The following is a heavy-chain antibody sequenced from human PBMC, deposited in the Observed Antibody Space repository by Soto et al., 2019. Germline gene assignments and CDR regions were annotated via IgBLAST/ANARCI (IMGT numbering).Heavy chain of an antibody. CDR1: SGSISSTNW. J-gene: IGHJ4*02. Sequence: QVQLQESGPGLVKPSGTLSLSCVVSSGSISSTNWWSWVRQPPGRGLEWIVAIYHSGSINYNPSLRSRVTISVHKSKNQFSLNLISVTAADTAVYFCVKEGSGWSYLDHWGQGIMVTVSS. D-gene: IGHD6-19*01. CDR3: VKEGSGWSYLDH. V-gene: IGHV4-4*02. CDR2: IYHSGSI.